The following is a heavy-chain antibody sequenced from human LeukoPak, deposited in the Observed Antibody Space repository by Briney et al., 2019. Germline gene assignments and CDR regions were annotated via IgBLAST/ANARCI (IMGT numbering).Heavy chain of an antibody. V-gene: IGHV5-51*01. D-gene: IGHD6-13*01. CDR3: ARMGAAGIYWFDP. CDR1: GYSFTSYR. J-gene: IGHJ5*02. Sequence: GESLKISCKGSGYSFTSYRIGWVRQMPGKGLEWMGIIYPGDSDSRYSPSFQGQVTISADKSISTAYLQWSSLKASDTAMYYCARMGAAGIYWFDPWGQGTLVTVSS. CDR2: IYPGDSDS.